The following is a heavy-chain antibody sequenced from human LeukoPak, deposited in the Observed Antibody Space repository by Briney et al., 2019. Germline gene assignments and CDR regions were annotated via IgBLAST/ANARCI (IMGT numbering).Heavy chain of an antibody. Sequence: GGSLRLSCAASGFSFSNYGMHWVRQAPGKGLEWVAVIWYDGSNKYYAASVKGRFTISRDNSKNTLYLQMNSLRAEDTAVYYCEKDRGGYYYYFDYWGQGTLVTVSS. CDR2: IWYDGSNK. CDR3: EKDRGGYYYYFDY. CDR1: GFSFSNYG. J-gene: IGHJ4*02. V-gene: IGHV3-33*06. D-gene: IGHD3-22*01.